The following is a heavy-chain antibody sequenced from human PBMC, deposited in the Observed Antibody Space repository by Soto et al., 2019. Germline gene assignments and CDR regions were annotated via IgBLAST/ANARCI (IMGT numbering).Heavy chain of an antibody. D-gene: IGHD5-18*01. J-gene: IGHJ5*02. CDR1: GDSISSINNY. CDR2: ISYSGTT. V-gene: IGHV4-30-4*01. Sequence: PSETLSLTCTVSGDSISSINNYWSWIRQPPGEGLEWIGFISYSGTTSYSPSLKSRVAISLDTSKNQFYLSLNFVTAADTAVYYCARGRGYSYGLDPWGQGTLVTVSS. CDR3: ARGRGYSYGLDP.